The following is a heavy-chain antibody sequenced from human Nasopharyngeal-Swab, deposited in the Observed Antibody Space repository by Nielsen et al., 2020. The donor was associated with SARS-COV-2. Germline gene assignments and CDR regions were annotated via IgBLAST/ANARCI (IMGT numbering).Heavy chain of an antibody. J-gene: IGHJ6*02. CDR2: ISSSSSTI. CDR3: TKVRGHYYYGMDV. CDR1: GFTFSSYS. Sequence: GESLKISCAASGFTFSSYSMNWVRQAPGKGLEWFSYISSSSSTIYYADSVKGRFTISRDNAKNSLYLQMNSLRADDTAVYYCTKVRGHYYYGMDVWGQGTTVTVSS. V-gene: IGHV3-48*04. D-gene: IGHD3-10*01.